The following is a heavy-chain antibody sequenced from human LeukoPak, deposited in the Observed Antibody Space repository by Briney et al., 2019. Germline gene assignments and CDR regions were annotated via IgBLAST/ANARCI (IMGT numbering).Heavy chain of an antibody. J-gene: IGHJ4*02. Sequence: PSETLSLTCTVSGGSISSSSYYWGWIRQPPGKGLEWIGSIYYSGSTYYNSFLKSRATISVDTSNNQFSLKLSSVTAADTAVYYCARRSGAFDYWGEGDPVTVSS. CDR1: GGSISSSSYY. V-gene: IGHV4-39*01. CDR2: IYYSGST. D-gene: IGHD3-10*01. CDR3: ARRSGAFDY.